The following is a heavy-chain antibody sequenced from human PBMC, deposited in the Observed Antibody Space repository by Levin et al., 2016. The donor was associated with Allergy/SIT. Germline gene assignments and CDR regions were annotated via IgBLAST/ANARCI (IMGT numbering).Heavy chain of an antibody. CDR1: GYTFIGYY. J-gene: IGHJ6*02. V-gene: IGHV1-2*02. CDR2: INSNSGGT. D-gene: IGHD1-26*01. CDR3: ARVGTVGSGAYAMDF. Sequence: ASVKVSCKASGYTFIGYYMHWVRQAPGQGLEWMGWINSNSGGTNYAQKYQGRVTLTRDTSISTAYMELSRLRFDDTAVYYCARVGTVGSGAYAMDFWGQGTTVTVSS.